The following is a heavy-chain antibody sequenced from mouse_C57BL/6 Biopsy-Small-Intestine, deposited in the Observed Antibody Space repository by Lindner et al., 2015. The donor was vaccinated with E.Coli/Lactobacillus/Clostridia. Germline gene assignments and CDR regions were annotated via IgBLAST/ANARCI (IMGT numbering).Heavy chain of an antibody. V-gene: IGHV1-81*01. CDR1: GYTFTSYG. J-gene: IGHJ3*01. Sequence: VQLQESGAEPARPGASVKLSCKASGYTFTSYGISWVKQRTGQGLEWIGEIYPRSGNTYYNEKFKGKATLTADKSSSTAYMELRSLTSEDSAVYFCARNYGSSYTWFAYWGQGTLVTASA. CDR3: ARNYGSSYTWFAY. CDR2: IYPRSGNT. D-gene: IGHD1-1*01.